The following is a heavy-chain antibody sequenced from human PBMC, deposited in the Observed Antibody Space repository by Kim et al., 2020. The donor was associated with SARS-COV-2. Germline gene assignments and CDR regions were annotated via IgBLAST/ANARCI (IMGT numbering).Heavy chain of an antibody. Sequence: YAASVKGRFTISRDDSKRVPYLQMNSLTTEDTAMYFCARAAGSRKYYFDYWGQGTLVTVSA. CDR3: ARAAGSRKYYFDY. D-gene: IGHD6-19*01. J-gene: IGHJ4*02. V-gene: IGHV3-49*02.